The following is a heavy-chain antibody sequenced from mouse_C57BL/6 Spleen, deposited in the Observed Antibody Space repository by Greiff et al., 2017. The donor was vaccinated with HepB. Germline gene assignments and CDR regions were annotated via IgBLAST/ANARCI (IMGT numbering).Heavy chain of an antibody. CDR2: IDPSDSYT. Sequence: VQLQQSGAELVRPGTSVKLSCKASGYTFTSYWMHWVKQRPGQGLEWIGVIDPSDSYTNYNQKFKGKATLTVDTSSSTAYMQLSSLTSEDSAVYYCARDYYGSSYGRLDYWGQGTTLTVSS. CDR1: GYTFTSYW. CDR3: ARDYYGSSYGRLDY. V-gene: IGHV1-59*01. D-gene: IGHD1-1*01. J-gene: IGHJ2*01.